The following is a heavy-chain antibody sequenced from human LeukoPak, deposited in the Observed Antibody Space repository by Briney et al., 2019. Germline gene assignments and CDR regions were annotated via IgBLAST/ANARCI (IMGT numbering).Heavy chain of an antibody. J-gene: IGHJ4*02. CDR3: ARAQADTPYCSSTSCRFYFDY. D-gene: IGHD2-2*01. CDR2: TYYRSKWYN. Sequence: SQTLSLTCAISGDSVSSNSAAWNWIRQSPSRGLEWLGRTYYRSKWYNDYAVSVKSRITINPDTSKNQFSLQLNSVTPEDTAVCYCARAQADTPYCSSTSCRFYFDYWGQGTLVTVSS. V-gene: IGHV6-1*01. CDR1: GDSVSSNSAA.